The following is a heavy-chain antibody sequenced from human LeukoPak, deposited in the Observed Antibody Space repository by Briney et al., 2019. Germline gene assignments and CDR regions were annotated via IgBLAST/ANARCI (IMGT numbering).Heavy chain of an antibody. D-gene: IGHD5-12*01. CDR3: ARDRATRVFDY. V-gene: IGHV3-33*01. Sequence: PGGSLRLPCAASGFTFNSYGIHWVRQAPGKGLEWGAFIWYDGSNKYYADAVKGRFTISRDNSKNTLYLQMNSLRAEGTAVYYCARDRATRVFDYWGQGTLVTVSS. J-gene: IGHJ4*02. CDR2: IWYDGSNK. CDR1: GFTFNSYG.